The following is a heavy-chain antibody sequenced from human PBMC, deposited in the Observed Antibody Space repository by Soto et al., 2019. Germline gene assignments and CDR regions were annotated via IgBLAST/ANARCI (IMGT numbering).Heavy chain of an antibody. Sequence: EVQLLESGGGWVQPGGALRLSCAASGFSFCSYAMRWVRQAPVKGLEWVSAISGSGGSTYYADSVKGRFTISRDNSKNTLYLQMNSLRAEDTAVYYCARRGSGSYYDYWGQGTLVTVSS. CDR3: ARRGSGSYYDY. D-gene: IGHD1-26*01. CDR1: GFSFCSYA. CDR2: ISGSGGST. J-gene: IGHJ4*02. V-gene: IGHV3-23*01.